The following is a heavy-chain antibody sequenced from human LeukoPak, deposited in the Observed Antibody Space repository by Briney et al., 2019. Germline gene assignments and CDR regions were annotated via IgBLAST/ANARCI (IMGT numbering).Heavy chain of an antibody. J-gene: IGHJ4*02. Sequence: PGGSLRLSCAASGFTFSSHWMHWVRQAPGKGLEWVSTISGGGGSTYYADSVKGRFTISRDNSKNTLYLQVNSLRAEDTAVYYCAKGGKWDVTPFDYWGQGTLVTVSS. V-gene: IGHV3-23*01. D-gene: IGHD1-26*01. CDR1: GFTFSSHW. CDR3: AKGGKWDVTPFDY. CDR2: ISGGGGST.